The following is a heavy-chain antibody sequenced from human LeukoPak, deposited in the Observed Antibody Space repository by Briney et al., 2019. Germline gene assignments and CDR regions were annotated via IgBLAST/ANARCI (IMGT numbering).Heavy chain of an antibody. CDR1: GFTFSDYY. Sequence: GGSLRLSCAASGFTFSDYYMSWLRQAPGKGLEWVSYISSSSSYTNYADSVKGRFTISRDNAKNSLYLQMNSLRAEDTAVYYCASYSIAAAGFDYWGQGTLVTVSS. CDR3: ASYSIAAAGFDY. J-gene: IGHJ4*02. D-gene: IGHD6-13*01. CDR2: ISSSSSYT. V-gene: IGHV3-11*06.